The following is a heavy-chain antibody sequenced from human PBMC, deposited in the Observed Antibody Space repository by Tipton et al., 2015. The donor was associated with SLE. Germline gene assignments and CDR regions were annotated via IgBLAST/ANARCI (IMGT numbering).Heavy chain of an antibody. CDR1: GGSMTGSY. CDR3: ARRARGNSYGSDEDFDY. D-gene: IGHD5-18*01. V-gene: IGHV4-59*01. J-gene: IGHJ4*02. Sequence: TLSLTCSVSGGSMTGSYWNWVRQPPGRGLEWIGSIYYSGDTHYNPSLNSRVTMSADTSKNQFSLRLSSVTTADTAVYYCARRARGNSYGSDEDFDYWGQGTLVTVSS. CDR2: IYYSGDT.